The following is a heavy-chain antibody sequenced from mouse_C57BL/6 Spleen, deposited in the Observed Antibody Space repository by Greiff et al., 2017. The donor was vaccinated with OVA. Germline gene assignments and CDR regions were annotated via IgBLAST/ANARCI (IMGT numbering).Heavy chain of an antibody. D-gene: IGHD1-1*01. V-gene: IGHV1-26*01. CDR3: ARDYGSSYWYCDV. CDR1: GYTFTDYY. J-gene: IGHJ1*03. Sequence: EVQLQQSGPELVKPGASVKISCTASGYTFTDYYMNWVKQSHGKSLEWIGDINPNNGGTSYNQKFKGKATLTVDKSSSTAYMELRSLTSEDSAVYYCARDYGSSYWYCDVWGTGTTVTVSS. CDR2: INPNNGGT.